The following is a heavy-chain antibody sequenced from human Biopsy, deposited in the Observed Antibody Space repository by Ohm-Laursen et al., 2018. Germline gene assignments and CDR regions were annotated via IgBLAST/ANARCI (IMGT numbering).Heavy chain of an antibody. Sequence: ASVKVSCKVSGYTFTTYYLHWVRQAPGQGLEWMGRINPNNDNTVYAQRFQGRVTMTKDTSTSTVYMDLNSLTFDDSAVYYCARGPRGLVAITATAYYFDLWGQGSLVTVSS. J-gene: IGHJ4*02. CDR3: ARGPRGLVAITATAYYFDL. CDR1: GYTFTTYY. D-gene: IGHD3-22*01. V-gene: IGHV1-46*01. CDR2: INPNNDNT.